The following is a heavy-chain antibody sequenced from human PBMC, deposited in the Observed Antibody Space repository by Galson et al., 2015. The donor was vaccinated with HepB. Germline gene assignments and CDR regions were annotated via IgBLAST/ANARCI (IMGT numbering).Heavy chain of an antibody. CDR2: ISSSRRTI. V-gene: IGHV3-48*01. CDR1: GFTFSSYS. Sequence: SLRLSCAASGFTFSSYSMNWVRQAPGKGLEWVSYISSSRRTIYYADSVKGRFTISRDNAKNSLYLQMNSLRAEDTAVYYCAKSTAVVGVPRELGAFDIWGQGTMVTASS. J-gene: IGHJ3*02. CDR3: AKSTAVVGVPRELGAFDI. D-gene: IGHD2-2*01.